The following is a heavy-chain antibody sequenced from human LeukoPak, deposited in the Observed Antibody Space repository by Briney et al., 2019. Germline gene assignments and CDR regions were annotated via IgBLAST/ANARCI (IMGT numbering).Heavy chain of an antibody. Sequence: ASVKVSCKASGYTFTNYGIHWVRQAPGQGFEWMGWISAYNDNTNYAHKLQGRVTMTADSSTSTAYMELRSLRPDDSAVYYCARVFQGSSSSCHYWGQGTLVTVSS. CDR1: GYTFTNYG. D-gene: IGHD6-13*01. V-gene: IGHV1-18*01. CDR2: ISAYNDNT. J-gene: IGHJ4*02. CDR3: ARVFQGSSSSCHY.